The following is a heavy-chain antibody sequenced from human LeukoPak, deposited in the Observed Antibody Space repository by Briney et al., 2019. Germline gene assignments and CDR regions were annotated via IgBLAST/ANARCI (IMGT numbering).Heavy chain of an antibody. CDR1: GGSIDTYY. D-gene: IGHD2-15*01. V-gene: IGHV4-59*12. J-gene: IGHJ6*03. CDR2: VFHTGST. Sequence: PSETLSLTCTVSGGSIDTYYWNWIRQPPGKGLEWIGYVFHTGSTNYNPSLKSRVTISVDTSKNQFSLKLSSVTAADTAVYYCARRRYCSGGSCYSLSYYYYMDVWGKGTTVTISS. CDR3: ARRRYCSGGSCYSLSYYYYMDV.